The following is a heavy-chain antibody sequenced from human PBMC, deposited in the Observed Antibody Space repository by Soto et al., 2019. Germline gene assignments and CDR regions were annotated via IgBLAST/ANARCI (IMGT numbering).Heavy chain of an antibody. D-gene: IGHD3-9*01. J-gene: IGHJ5*02. CDR3: ANRESYYDILTGYYWVNWFDP. Sequence: QVQLVQSGAEVKKPGSSVKVSCKASGGTFSSYAISWVRQAPGQGLEWMGGIIPIFGTANYAQKFQGRVTITADESTSTAYMELSSLRSEDTAVYYCANRESYYDILTGYYWVNWFDPWGQGTLVTVSS. V-gene: IGHV1-69*12. CDR1: GGTFSSYA. CDR2: IIPIFGTA.